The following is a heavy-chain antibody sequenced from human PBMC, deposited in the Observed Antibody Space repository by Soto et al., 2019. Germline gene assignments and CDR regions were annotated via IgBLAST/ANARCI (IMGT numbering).Heavy chain of an antibody. CDR3: ARPHGGPYAFDI. CDR1: GGSINTYY. V-gene: IGHV4-59*01. Sequence: PSETLSLTCTVSGGSINTYYWSWIRQPPGKGLEWIGYIYYSGSTNYNPSLKSRVTILVDTSQNQLSLKLTSVTAADTAVYYCARPHGGPYAFDIWGRGTMVTVSS. J-gene: IGHJ3*02. CDR2: IYYSGST. D-gene: IGHD3-10*01.